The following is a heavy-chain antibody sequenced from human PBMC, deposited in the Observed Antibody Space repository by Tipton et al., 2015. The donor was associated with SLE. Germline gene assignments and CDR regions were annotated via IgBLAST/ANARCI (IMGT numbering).Heavy chain of an antibody. Sequence: LRLSCTVSGGSISSSSYYWGWIRQPPGKGLEWIGSIYYSGSTYYNPSLKSRVTISVDTSKNQFSLKLSSVTAADTAVYYCVPQYYDFWSGDLALDYWGQGTLVTVSS. J-gene: IGHJ4*02. CDR1: GGSISSSSYY. V-gene: IGHV4-39*07. D-gene: IGHD3-3*01. CDR3: VPQYYDFWSGDLALDY. CDR2: IYYSGST.